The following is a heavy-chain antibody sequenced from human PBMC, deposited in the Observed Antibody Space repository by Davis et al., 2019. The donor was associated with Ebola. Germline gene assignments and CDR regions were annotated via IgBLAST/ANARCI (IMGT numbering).Heavy chain of an antibody. D-gene: IGHD4-17*01. CDR2: IYYTGRT. J-gene: IGHJ4*02. V-gene: IGHV4-59*08. CDR3: ARHLFGDPHFDH. Sequence: PSETLSLTCTVSGGSIISYYWSWIRQPPGKGLEWIGSIYYTGRTNQNPSLKSRVTISLDTSKNQFSLKLSSVTAADTAVFYCARHLFGDPHFDHWGQGALVTVSS. CDR1: GGSIISYY.